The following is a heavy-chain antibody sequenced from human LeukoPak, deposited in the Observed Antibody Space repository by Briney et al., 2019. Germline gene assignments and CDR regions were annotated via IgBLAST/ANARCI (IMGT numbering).Heavy chain of an antibody. Sequence: GGSLGLSCAASGFTFSSYAMHWVRQAPGKGLEWVAVISYDGSNKYYADSVKGRFTISRDNSKNTLYLQMNSLRAEDTAVYYCARDLEDSSSFWGQGTLVTVSS. CDR1: GFTFSSYA. CDR3: ARDLEDSSSF. D-gene: IGHD6-6*01. V-gene: IGHV3-30*04. CDR2: ISYDGSNK. J-gene: IGHJ4*02.